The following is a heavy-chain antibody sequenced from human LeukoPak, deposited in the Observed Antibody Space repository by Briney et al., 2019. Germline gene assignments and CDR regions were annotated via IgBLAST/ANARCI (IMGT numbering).Heavy chain of an antibody. CDR1: GFTFSSYA. V-gene: IGHV3-23*01. CDR3: AKRLRFLEWLLPDYYYYYGMDV. D-gene: IGHD3-3*01. CDR2: ISGSGGST. J-gene: IGHJ6*02. Sequence: GGSLRLSCAASGFTFSSYAMSWVRQAPGKGLEWVSAISGSGGSTYYADSVKGRFTTSRDNSKNTLYLQMNSLRAEDTAVYYCAKRLRFLEWLLPDYYYYYGMDVWGQGTTVTVSS.